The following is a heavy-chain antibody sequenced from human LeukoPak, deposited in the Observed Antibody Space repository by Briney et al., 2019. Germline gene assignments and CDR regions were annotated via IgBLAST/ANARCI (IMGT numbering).Heavy chain of an antibody. CDR2: IYYSGST. CDR3: ARADRTYFDY. V-gene: IGHV4-31*03. Sequence: SETLSLTCTVSGGSISSGGYSWSWIRQHPGKGLEWIGYIYYSGSTYYNPSLKSRVTISVDTSKNQFSLKLSSVTAADTAVYYCARADRTYFDYWGQGTLVTVSS. CDR1: GGSISSGGYS. J-gene: IGHJ4*02.